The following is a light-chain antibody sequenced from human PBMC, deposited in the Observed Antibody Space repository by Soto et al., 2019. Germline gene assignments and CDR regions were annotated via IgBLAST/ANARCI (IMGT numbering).Light chain of an antibody. CDR2: KAS. J-gene: IGKJ1*01. Sequence: DIQMTQSPSTLSASVGDRVTITCRASQSIRGWLAWYQQKPGKAPKLLIYKASSLQSGVPSRFSGSGSETAFNLTISSLEPDDFATYFCQQYNTYPWTFGQVNPVDIK. CDR1: QSIRGW. V-gene: IGKV1-5*03. CDR3: QQYNTYPWT.